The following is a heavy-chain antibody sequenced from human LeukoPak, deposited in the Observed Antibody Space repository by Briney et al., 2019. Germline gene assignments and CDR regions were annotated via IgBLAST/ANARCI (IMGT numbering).Heavy chain of an antibody. CDR1: GYSFTSYW. J-gene: IGHJ4*02. V-gene: IGHV5-51*01. CDR3: ARPGQLGEYTPYYFDY. CDR2: IYPVDSDT. Sequence: GESLKISCKGSGYSFTSYWIGWVRQMPGKCLEWMGIIYPVDSDTRYSPSFQGQVTISADKSISTAYLQWSSLKASDTAMYYCARPGQLGEYTPYYFDYWGQGTLVTVSS. D-gene: IGHD7-27*01.